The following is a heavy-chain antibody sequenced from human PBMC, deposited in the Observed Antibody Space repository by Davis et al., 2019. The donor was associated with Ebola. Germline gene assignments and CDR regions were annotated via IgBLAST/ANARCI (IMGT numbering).Heavy chain of an antibody. CDR1: GFTFSSYA. J-gene: IGHJ5*02. CDR2: ISYDGSNK. V-gene: IGHV3-30-3*01. D-gene: IGHD2-2*01. CDR3: ARPYCSSTSCNNWFDP. Sequence: GESLKISCAASGFTFSSYAMSWVRQAPGKGLEWVAVISYDGSNKYYADSVKGRFTISRDNSKNTLYLQMNSLRAEDTAVYYCARPYCSSTSCNNWFDPWGQGTLVTVSS.